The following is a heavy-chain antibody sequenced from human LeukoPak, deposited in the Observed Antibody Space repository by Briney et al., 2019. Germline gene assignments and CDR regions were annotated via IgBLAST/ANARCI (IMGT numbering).Heavy chain of an antibody. V-gene: IGHV5-51*01. CDR3: AKLYYYDSSGWGSFDY. CDR1: GYSFTSYW. D-gene: IGHD3-22*01. Sequence: GESLKISCKGSGYSFTSYWIAWVRQMPGKGLEWMGIIYPGDSDTRYSPSFQGRVIISADKSIYTAYLQWSSLKASDTAMYYCAKLYYYDSSGWGSFDYWGQGTLVTVSS. J-gene: IGHJ4*02. CDR2: IYPGDSDT.